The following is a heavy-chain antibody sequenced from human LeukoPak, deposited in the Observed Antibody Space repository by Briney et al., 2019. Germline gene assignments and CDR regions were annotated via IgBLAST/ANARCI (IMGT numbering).Heavy chain of an antibody. V-gene: IGHV1-18*01. D-gene: IGHD6-13*01. CDR2: ISAYNGNT. CDR3: ARDPSIAAAGDDAFDI. Sequence: ASVKVSCKASGYTFTSYGISWVRQAPGQGLEWMGWISAYNGNTNYAQKLQGRVTMTTDTSTSTAYMELRSLRSEDTAVYYCARDPSIAAAGDDAFDIWGQGTMVTVSS. J-gene: IGHJ3*02. CDR1: GYTFTSYG.